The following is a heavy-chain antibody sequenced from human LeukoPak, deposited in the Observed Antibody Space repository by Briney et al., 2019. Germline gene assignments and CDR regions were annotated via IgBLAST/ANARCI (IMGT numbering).Heavy chain of an antibody. CDR3: ARAPDYYDSSAKFDYYGMDV. D-gene: IGHD3-22*01. J-gene: IGHJ6*01. V-gene: IGHV6-1*01. CDR1: GDSVSSNSAA. CDR2: TYDSSKWYN. Sequence: SQTLSLTCAISGDSVSSNSAAWNWIRQSPSRGLEWLGRTYDSSKWYNDYAVSVKSRITINPDTSKNQFSLQLNSVTPEDTAVYYCARAPDYYDSSAKFDYYGMDVWGQGTTVTVSS.